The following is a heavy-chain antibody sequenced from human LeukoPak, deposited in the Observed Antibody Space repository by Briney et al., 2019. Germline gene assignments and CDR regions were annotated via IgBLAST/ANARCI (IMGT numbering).Heavy chain of an antibody. CDR2: ICSGGST. CDR3: ARRTYGGSYHFDY. Sequence: PGGDLRLSCAASGFTVSSNYMSWVRQAPGKGLEWVSVICSGGSTYYADSVKSRFTISRDNSKNTLYLQMNSLRAEDTAVYYCARRTYGGSYHFDYWGQGTLVTVSS. V-gene: IGHV3-53*01. D-gene: IGHD4-23*01. J-gene: IGHJ4*02. CDR1: GFTVSSNY.